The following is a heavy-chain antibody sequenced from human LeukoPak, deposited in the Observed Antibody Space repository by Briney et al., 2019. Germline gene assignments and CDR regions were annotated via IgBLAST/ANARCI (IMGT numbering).Heavy chain of an antibody. CDR2: IYYSGST. J-gene: IGHJ4*02. V-gene: IGHV4-59*08. CDR1: GGSISSYY. Sequence: KPSETLSLTCTVSGGSISSYYWSWIRQPPGKGLEWTGYIYYSGSTKYNPSLKSRVTISVDTSKNQFSLKLSSVTAADTAVYYCARHLPKWGWDYWGQGTLVTVSS. CDR3: ARHLPKWGWDY. D-gene: IGHD1-26*01.